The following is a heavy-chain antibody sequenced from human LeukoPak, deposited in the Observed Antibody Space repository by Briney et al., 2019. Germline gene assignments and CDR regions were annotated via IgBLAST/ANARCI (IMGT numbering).Heavy chain of an antibody. CDR2: ISAYNGNT. J-gene: IGHJ3*02. D-gene: IGHD3-9*01. V-gene: IGHV1-18*01. CDR3: ARGRDTYYDILTGYYFALDAFDI. CDR1: GYTFTIYG. Sequence: ASVKVSCKSSGYTFTIYGISWVRQAPGQGLEWMGWISAYNGNTNYAQKLQGRVTMTTDTSTSTAYMELRSLRSDDTAVYYCARGRDTYYDILTGYYFALDAFDIWGQGTMVTVSS.